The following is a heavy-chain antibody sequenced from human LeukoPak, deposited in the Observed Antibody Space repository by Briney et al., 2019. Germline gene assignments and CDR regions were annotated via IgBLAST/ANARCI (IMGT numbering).Heavy chain of an antibody. CDR2: IWDDGSNK. CDR3: ARSLYYFDY. CDR1: GFTFSSYG. V-gene: IGHV3-33*01. J-gene: IGHJ4*02. Sequence: SGGSLRLSCAASGFTFSSYGMHWVRQAPGKGLEWVAVIWDDGSNKYYADSVKGRFTNSRDNSKNTLYLQMNSLRAEDTAVYYCARSLYYFDYWGQGTLVTVSS.